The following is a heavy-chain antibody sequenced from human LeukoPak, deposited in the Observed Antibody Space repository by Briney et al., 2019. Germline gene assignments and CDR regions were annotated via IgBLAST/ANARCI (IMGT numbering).Heavy chain of an antibody. CDR2: IIPIFGTA. J-gene: IGHJ5*02. Sequence: GASVKVSCKASGGTFSSYAISWVRQAPGQGLEWMGGIIPIFGTANYAQKFQGRVTITADKSTSTAYMELSSLRSEDTAVYYCARGITGTTGRNWFDPWGQGTLVTVSS. CDR1: GGTFSSYA. D-gene: IGHD1-7*01. V-gene: IGHV1-69*06. CDR3: ARGITGTTGRNWFDP.